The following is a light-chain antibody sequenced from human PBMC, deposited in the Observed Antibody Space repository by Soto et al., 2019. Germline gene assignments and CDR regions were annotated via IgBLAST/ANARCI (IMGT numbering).Light chain of an antibody. CDR3: MQALQTTIT. V-gene: IGKV2-28*01. J-gene: IGKJ5*01. CDR2: QXS. Sequence: IVMTQSPLSMPVTPGGPASMPXRPSQSLLDSNGYNSLYWXLQKPGXSPNXXXDQXSNLASGGPDRLSGSGSGKDFTLKISSVEAEDVGVYYCMQALQTTITFGQGTRLEIK. CDR1: QSLLDSNGYNS.